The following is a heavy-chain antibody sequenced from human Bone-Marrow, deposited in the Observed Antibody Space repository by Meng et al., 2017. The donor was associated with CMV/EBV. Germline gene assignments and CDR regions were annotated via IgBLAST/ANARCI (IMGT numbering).Heavy chain of an antibody. V-gene: IGHV3-30*02. Sequence: GGSLRLSCAMSGFTLSSYGMHWVRQAPGKGLEWVAFIRDDGSNTYYADSVKGRFTISRDNSKNTVYLQMNSLRAQDTAVYYCARGGGGYDYWGQGTLVTVSS. CDR2: IRDDGSNT. D-gene: IGHD3-10*01. CDR3: ARGGGGYDY. CDR1: GFTLSSYG. J-gene: IGHJ4*02.